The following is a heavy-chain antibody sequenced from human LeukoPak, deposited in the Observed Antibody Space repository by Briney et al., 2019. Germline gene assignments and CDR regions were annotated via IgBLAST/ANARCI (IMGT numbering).Heavy chain of an antibody. CDR1: GFTFTKYA. D-gene: IGHD1-7*01. Sequence: GGSLRLSCAASGFTFTKYAMSWVRQAAGKGLEWVSAIGGSGTKTFYAESVKGRFTISRDNSNNILFLQMDSLRAEDTAMYYCARAVRETNYYYYYMDVWGKGTTVTISS. J-gene: IGHJ6*03. CDR3: ARAVRETNYYYYYMDV. V-gene: IGHV3-23*01. CDR2: IGGSGTKT.